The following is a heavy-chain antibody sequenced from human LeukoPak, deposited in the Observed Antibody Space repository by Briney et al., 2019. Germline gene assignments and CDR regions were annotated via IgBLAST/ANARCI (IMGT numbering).Heavy chain of an antibody. CDR3: AASVGPINF. D-gene: IGHD4-23*01. J-gene: IGHJ4*02. CDR2: ISGSGGST. CDR1: GFSFSSYA. V-gene: IGHV3-23*01. Sequence: AGGSLRLSCAASGFSFSSYAMSWVRQAPGKGLEWVSAISGSGGSTYYADSVKGRFTISRDNSKDTLYLQMNSLRAEDTAVYYCAASVGPINFWGQGTLVTVSS.